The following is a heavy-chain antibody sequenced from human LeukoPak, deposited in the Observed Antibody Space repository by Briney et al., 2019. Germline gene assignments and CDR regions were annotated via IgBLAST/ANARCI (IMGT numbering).Heavy chain of an antibody. J-gene: IGHJ4*02. CDR2: ISGSGGST. D-gene: IGHD3-22*01. Sequence: PGGSLRLSCAAPGFTFSSYAMSWVRQAPGKGLEWVSAISGSGGSTYYADSVKGRFTISRDNSKNTLYLQMNSLRAEDTAVYYCAKPGYYYDSSGYTSWGQGTLVTVSS. CDR3: AKPGYYYDSSGYTS. V-gene: IGHV3-23*01. CDR1: GFTFSSYA.